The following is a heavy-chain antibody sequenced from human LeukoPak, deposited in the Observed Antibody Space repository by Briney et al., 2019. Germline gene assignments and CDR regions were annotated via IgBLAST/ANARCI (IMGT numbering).Heavy chain of an antibody. Sequence: SETLSLTCTVSGGSISSYYWSWIRQPPGKGLEWIGSIYYSGSTYYNPSLKSRVTISVDTSKNQFSLKLSSVTAADTAVYYCARMTTVVTLFDYWGQGTLVTVSS. CDR2: IYYSGST. V-gene: IGHV4-59*12. J-gene: IGHJ4*02. CDR3: ARMTTVVTLFDY. CDR1: GGSISSYY. D-gene: IGHD4-23*01.